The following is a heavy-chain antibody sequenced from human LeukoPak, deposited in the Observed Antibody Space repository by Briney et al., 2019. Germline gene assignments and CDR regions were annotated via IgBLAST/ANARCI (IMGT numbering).Heavy chain of an antibody. J-gene: IGHJ4*02. CDR1: GFTFSNAW. CDR3: ATGGYFLDF. CDR2: IKSKVDGGTT. D-gene: IGHD2/OR15-2a*01. Sequence: GGSLRLSCATSGFTFSNAWMNWVRQAPGKGLEWVGRIKSKVDGGTTDYAAPVNGRFAISRDDSKNTVYLQMNSLKIEDTAVYYCATGGYFLDFWGQGTPVTVSS. V-gene: IGHV3-15*01.